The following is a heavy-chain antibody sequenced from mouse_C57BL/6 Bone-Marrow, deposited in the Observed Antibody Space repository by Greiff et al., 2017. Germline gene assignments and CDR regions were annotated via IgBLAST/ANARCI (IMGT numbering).Heavy chain of an antibody. CDR3: TTRLQAWFDY. CDR1: GFNIKDYY. V-gene: IGHV14-1*01. CDR2: IDPEDGDT. J-gene: IGHJ3*01. D-gene: IGHD2-2*01. Sequence: VQLQQSGAELVRPGASVKLSCTASGFNIKDYYMHWVKQRPEQGLEWIGRIDPEDGDTEYAPKFQGKATMTADTSSNTAYLQPSSLTSEDTAGDYWTTRLQAWFDYWGQGTLVTVSA.